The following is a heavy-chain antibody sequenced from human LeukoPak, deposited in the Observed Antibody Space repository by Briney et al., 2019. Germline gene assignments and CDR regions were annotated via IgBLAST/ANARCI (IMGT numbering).Heavy chain of an antibody. J-gene: IGHJ5*01. D-gene: IGHD5-12*01. CDR2: ISWNSGSI. V-gene: IGHV3-9*01. CDR1: GFTFDDYA. CDR3: AKDKDGGYVGGYNWFDS. Sequence: GGSLRLSSAASGFTFDDYAMHWVRQAPGKGLEWVSGISWNSGSIGYADSVKGRFTISRDNAKNSLYLQMNSLRAEDTALYYCAKDKDGGYVGGYNWFDSWGRGTLVTVSS.